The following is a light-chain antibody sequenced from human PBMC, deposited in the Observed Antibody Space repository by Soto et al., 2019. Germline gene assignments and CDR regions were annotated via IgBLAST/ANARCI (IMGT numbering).Light chain of an antibody. CDR1: QSMNDW. CDR2: DAS. CDR3: LRYNAFSQT. Sequence: DIQMTQSPSTLSASVGDRVTLTCRASQSMNDWLAWYQQKPGKAPKVLIYDASSLQSGVPSRFSGSGSGTEFTLTIDGPQPDDVATYYCLRYNAFSQTFGQGTKVDIK. V-gene: IGKV1-5*01. J-gene: IGKJ1*01.